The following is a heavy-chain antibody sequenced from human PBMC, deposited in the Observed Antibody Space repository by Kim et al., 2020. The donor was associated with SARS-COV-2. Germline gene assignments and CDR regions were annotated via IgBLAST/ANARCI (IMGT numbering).Heavy chain of an antibody. CDR2: IWYDGSNK. Sequence: GGSLRLSCAASGFNFSSYGMHWVRQAPGKGLEWVAVIWYDGSNKYYADSVKGRFTISRDNSKNTLYLQMNSLRAEDTAVYYCAIDLGIAAALGMDVWGQGTTVTVAS. D-gene: IGHD6-13*01. J-gene: IGHJ6*02. CDR3: AIDLGIAAALGMDV. V-gene: IGHV3-33*01. CDR1: GFNFSSYG.